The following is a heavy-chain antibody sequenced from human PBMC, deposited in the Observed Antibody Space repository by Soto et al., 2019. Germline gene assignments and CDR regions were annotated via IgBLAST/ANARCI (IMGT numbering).Heavy chain of an antibody. V-gene: IGHV4-38-2*01. CDR2: IYHSGST. CDR1: GYSISSGYY. J-gene: IGHJ4*02. CDR3: AIDYYDSSGKFDY. D-gene: IGHD3-22*01. Sequence: SETLSLTCAVSGYSISSGYYGGWIRQPPGKGLEWIGSIYHSGSTYYNPSLKSRVTISVDTSKNQFSLKLSSVTAADTAVYYCAIDYYDSSGKFDYWGQGTLVTVSS.